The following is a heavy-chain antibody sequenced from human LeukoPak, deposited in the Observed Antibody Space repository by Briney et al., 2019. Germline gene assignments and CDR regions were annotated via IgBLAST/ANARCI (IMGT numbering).Heavy chain of an antibody. Sequence: GSLRLSCAASGFTFSSNWMHWVRQAPGKGLEWIGEVHLDGRTNYNPSLKSRLIMSVDLPENHISLKLTSVTAADTAVYYCAREGGFYRPLDYSGQGTLVTVSS. V-gene: IGHV4-4*02. CDR2: VHLDGRT. J-gene: IGHJ4*02. CDR3: AREGGFYRPLDY. CDR1: GFTFSSNW. D-gene: IGHD3-3*01.